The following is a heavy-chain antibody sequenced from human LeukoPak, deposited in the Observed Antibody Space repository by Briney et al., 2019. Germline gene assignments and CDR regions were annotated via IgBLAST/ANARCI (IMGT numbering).Heavy chain of an antibody. V-gene: IGHV1-18*01. CDR2: ISAYNGNT. CDR3: ARVPEAFIVGATVYYMDV. D-gene: IGHD1-26*01. J-gene: IGHJ6*03. CDR1: GYTFTSYG. Sequence: RASVKVSCKASGYTFTSYGISWVRQAPGQGLEWMGWISAYNGNTNYAQKLQGRVTMTTDTSTSTAYMELRSLRSDDTAVYYCARVPEAFIVGATVYYMDVWGKGTTVTISS.